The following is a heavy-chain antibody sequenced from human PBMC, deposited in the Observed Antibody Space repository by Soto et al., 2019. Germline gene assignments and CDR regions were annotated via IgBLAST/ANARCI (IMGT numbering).Heavy chain of an antibody. J-gene: IGHJ6*02. V-gene: IGHV3-23*01. D-gene: IGHD2-15*01. CDR1: GFTFSTFV. CDR2: FDGVSDST. CDR3: ATDLDWVVQGGHYYYHGLDV. Sequence: GGSLRLSCEVSGFTFSTFVVSWVRQAPGKGLEWVSSFDGVSDSTYYADSVKGRFTIFRDNSRNRLSLQMNSLRVEDTAVYYCATDLDWVVQGGHYYYHGLDVWGQGTTVTVSS.